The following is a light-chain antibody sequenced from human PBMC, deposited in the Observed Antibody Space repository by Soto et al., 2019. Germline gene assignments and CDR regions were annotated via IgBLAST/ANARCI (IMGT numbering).Light chain of an antibody. CDR2: AAS. Sequence: DIQMTQSPSSLCASVGDRVTITCRASQGVSTFLVWYQQKPGKVPKLLIYAASTLQSGVPTRFRGSGYGTDFTLTISSLQPEDVATYYCLNYNSAPRTFGQGTKVAIK. CDR1: QGVSTF. J-gene: IGKJ1*01. V-gene: IGKV1-27*01. CDR3: LNYNSAPRT.